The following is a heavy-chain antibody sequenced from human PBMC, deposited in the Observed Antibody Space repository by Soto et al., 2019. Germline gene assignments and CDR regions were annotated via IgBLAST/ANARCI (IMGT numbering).Heavy chain of an antibody. V-gene: IGHV1-2*04. CDR3: ARGSRGDFDY. Sequence: ASVKVSCKASGYTFTGYYIHWVRQDPGQGLEWMGWINPNTGVTNYAQKFQGWVTMTRDTSISTAYMELTRLTSDDTAVYYCARGSRGDFDYWGQGTLVTVYS. J-gene: IGHJ4*02. CDR2: INPNTGVT. CDR1: GYTFTGYY. D-gene: IGHD3-10*01.